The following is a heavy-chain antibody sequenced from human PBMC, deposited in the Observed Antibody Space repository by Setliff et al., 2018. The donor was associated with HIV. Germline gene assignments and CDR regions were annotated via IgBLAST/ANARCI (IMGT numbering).Heavy chain of an antibody. CDR1: GGSLWGYY. Sequence: LSLTCAVYGGSLWGYYWTWIRQPPGEGLEWIGEIDYSGSSSSNPSLKSRVTISVDTSRNQSSPKIFSVTAADTAMYYCARLGEIADRPGYYMDVWSNGTTVTVSS. J-gene: IGHJ6*03. CDR3: ARLGEIADRPGYYMDV. CDR2: IDYSGSS. D-gene: IGHD6-6*01. V-gene: IGHV4-34*01.